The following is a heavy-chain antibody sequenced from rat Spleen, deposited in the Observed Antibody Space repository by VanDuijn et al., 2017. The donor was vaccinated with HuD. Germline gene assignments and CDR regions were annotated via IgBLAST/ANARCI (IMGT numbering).Heavy chain of an antibody. CDR2: ISTGGGNT. D-gene: IGHD1-10*01. CDR3: TKSGLNNSYWYFDF. Sequence: EVQLVESGGGLVQPGRSLKLSCAASGFTYSNYVMAWVRQAPTKGLEWVASISTGGGNTYYRDSVKGRFTISRDNAKNTLYLQMDSLRSEDTATYYCTKSGLNNSYWYFDFWGPGTMVTVSS. V-gene: IGHV5S13*01. CDR1: GFTYSNYV. J-gene: IGHJ1*01.